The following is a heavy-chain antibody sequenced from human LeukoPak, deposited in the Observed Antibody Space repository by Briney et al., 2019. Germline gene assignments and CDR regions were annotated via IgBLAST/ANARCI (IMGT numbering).Heavy chain of an antibody. CDR2: ISSGDRT. V-gene: IGHV3-23*01. CDR3: ARDHDAVGTTIDH. J-gene: IGHJ4*02. Sequence: GGSLGLSCAASGFTFCSYAMNWVRQAPGKGREGVAGISSGDRTFHAESVKGRFTISRDNAKNMLYLQMNSLRDEDTAVYFCARDHDAVGTTIDHWGQGTLVTVSS. D-gene: IGHD1-14*01. CDR1: GFTFCSYA.